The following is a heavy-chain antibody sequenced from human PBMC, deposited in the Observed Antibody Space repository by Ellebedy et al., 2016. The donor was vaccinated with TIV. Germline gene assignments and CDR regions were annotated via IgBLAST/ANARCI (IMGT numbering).Heavy chain of an antibody. CDR1: GYSFTSYW. J-gene: IGHJ6*02. Sequence: GESLKISCEAFGYSFTSYWIGWVRQLPGKGLEWMGIIYPGDSDTTSSPSFQGQVTISADKTISIAYLQWSSLKASDTAMYYCARVGRYCSGGSCYAEYGMDVWGQGTTVTVSS. V-gene: IGHV5-51*01. D-gene: IGHD2-15*01. CDR3: ARVGRYCSGGSCYAEYGMDV. CDR2: IYPGDSDT.